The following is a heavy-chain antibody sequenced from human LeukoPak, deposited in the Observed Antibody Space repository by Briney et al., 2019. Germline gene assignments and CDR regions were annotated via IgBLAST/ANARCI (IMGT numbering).Heavy chain of an antibody. CDR2: IYYSGST. Sequence: PSETLSLTCTVSGGSISSTSYYWGWIRQPPGKGLEWIGNIYYSGSTYYNPSLESRVTISVDTSKNQFSLKLSSVTAADTAVYYCARVFGGPVSRRFDPWGQGTLVTVSS. CDR3: ARVFGGPVSRRFDP. CDR1: GGSISSTSYY. J-gene: IGHJ5*02. V-gene: IGHV4-39*07. D-gene: IGHD4-23*01.